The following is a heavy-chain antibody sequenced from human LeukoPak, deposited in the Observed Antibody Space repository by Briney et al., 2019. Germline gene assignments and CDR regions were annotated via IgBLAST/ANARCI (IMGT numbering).Heavy chain of an antibody. CDR1: GVSFSDYR. CDR3: ARGLAPTSGYYEGGYYFFDS. D-gene: IGHD3-22*01. CDR2: ITHSGSA. V-gene: IGHV4-34*01. J-gene: IGHJ4*02. Sequence: SETLSLTCAVYGVSFSDYRWSWIRQTPGKGLEWIGQITHSGSANYNSSLKTRVTISVDTSNQFSLNLKSVTAADTAVYYCARGLAPTSGYYEGGYYFFDSWGQGSLVTVSS.